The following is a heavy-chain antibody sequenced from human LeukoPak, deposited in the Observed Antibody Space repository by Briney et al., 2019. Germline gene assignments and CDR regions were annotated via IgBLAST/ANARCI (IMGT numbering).Heavy chain of an antibody. CDR1: GYTFTSYG. D-gene: IGHD3-10*01. Sequence: GASVKVSCKASGYTFTSYGISWVRQAPGQGLEWMGWISAYNGNTNYAQKLQGRVTMTTDTSTSTAYMELRSLRSDDTAVYYCASPRGSGSYPSAMDVWGKGTTVTVSS. CDR2: ISAYNGNT. J-gene: IGHJ6*04. CDR3: ASPRGSGSYPSAMDV. V-gene: IGHV1-18*01.